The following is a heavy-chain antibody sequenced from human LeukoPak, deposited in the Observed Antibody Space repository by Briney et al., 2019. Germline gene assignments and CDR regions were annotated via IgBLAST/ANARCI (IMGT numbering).Heavy chain of an antibody. Sequence: GGSLRLSCAASGFTSSRYAMCWVRQAPGEGMGWDSGLNGGGGDTYYADSVKGRFTNSRDNSKNTLYLQMNSLRAEDTAVYYCAKVRLGGDTFDIWGQGTMVSVSS. CDR1: GFTSSRYA. V-gene: IGHV3-23*01. D-gene: IGHD1-26*01. CDR2: LNGGGGDT. CDR3: AKVRLGGDTFDI. J-gene: IGHJ3*02.